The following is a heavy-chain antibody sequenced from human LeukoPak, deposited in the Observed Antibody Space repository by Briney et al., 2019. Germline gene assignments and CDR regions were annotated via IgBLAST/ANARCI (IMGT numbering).Heavy chain of an antibody. J-gene: IGHJ6*03. CDR1: GFTFSSYA. D-gene: IGHD6-13*01. CDR2: ISGSGGST. V-gene: IGHV3-23*01. CDR3: AKDGSIAAAGTYYFYMDV. Sequence: GSLRLSCAASGFTFSSYAMSWVRQAPGKGLEWVSAISGSGGSTYYADSVKGRFTISRDNSKNTLYLQMNSLRAEDTATYYCAKDGSIAAAGTYYFYMDVWGKGTTVTVSS.